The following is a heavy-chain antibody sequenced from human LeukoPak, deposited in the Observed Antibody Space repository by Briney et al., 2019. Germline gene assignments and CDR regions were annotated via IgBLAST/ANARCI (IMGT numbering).Heavy chain of an antibody. V-gene: IGHV1-2*02. D-gene: IGHD2-15*01. J-gene: IGHJ4*02. Sequence: ASVKVSCKASGGTFSSYAISWVRQAPGQGLEWMGWINPNTGGTNNAQKFQGRVTMTRDTSISTAYMELSSLRCDDTAVYYCARDKSPGYYYFDYWGQGTLVTVSP. CDR1: GGTFSSYA. CDR2: INPNTGGT. CDR3: ARDKSPGYYYFDY.